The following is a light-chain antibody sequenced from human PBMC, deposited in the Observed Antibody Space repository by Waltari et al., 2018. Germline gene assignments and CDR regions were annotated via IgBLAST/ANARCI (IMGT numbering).Light chain of an antibody. CDR1: TSNLGAGYD. CDR2: ANR. J-gene: IGLJ2*01. Sequence: QSELTQPPSVSGAPGQTITISCTGTTSNLGAGYDVHWYQQLPGTAPKLLIYANRHPPSGVPARFSGSASGTSASLAITGLQAEDEGDYHCQSYDNSLSDVIFGGGTHLTVL. CDR3: QSYDNSLSDVI. V-gene: IGLV1-40*01.